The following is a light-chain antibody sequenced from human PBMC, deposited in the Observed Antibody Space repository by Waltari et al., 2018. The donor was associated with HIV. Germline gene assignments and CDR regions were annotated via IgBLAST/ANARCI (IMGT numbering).Light chain of an antibody. V-gene: IGLV2-11*01. CDR1: SSDVGRYDY. Sequence: QSALTQPRSVSGSPGQSVTISCAGSSSDVGRYDYVSWYQQLPGNAPKVIIYDVTKRPSGVPDRFSGSKSGNTAFLTISGLQAEDEADYYCCSYAASYIYVFGVGTKVTV. CDR2: DVT. CDR3: CSYAASYIYV. J-gene: IGLJ1*01.